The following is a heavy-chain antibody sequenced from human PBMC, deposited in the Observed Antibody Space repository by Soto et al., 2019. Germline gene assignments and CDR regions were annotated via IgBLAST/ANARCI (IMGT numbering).Heavy chain of an antibody. CDR3: ARDRQVDTDMVPYPLFDY. V-gene: IGHV1-46*01. Sequence: ASVKVSCKASGYTFTNYYMHWVRQAPGQGLEWMGIINPNGGSTSNAQKFQGRVTMTRDTSTSTFYMELSSLRSDDTAVYYCARDRQVDTDMVPYPLFDYWGQGSLVTVSS. CDR1: GYTFTNYY. D-gene: IGHD5-18*01. CDR2: INPNGGST. J-gene: IGHJ4*02.